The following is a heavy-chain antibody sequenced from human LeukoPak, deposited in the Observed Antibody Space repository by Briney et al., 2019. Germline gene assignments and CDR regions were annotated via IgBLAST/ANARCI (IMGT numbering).Heavy chain of an antibody. CDR1: GGSISSGGYY. D-gene: IGHD3-22*01. CDR3: ARAPHYYDTSGYFFDY. Sequence: SETLSLTCTVSGGSISSGGYYWSWIRQHPGKGLEWIGYIYYSGSTYYNPSLKSRLTISVDTSKNQFSLKLSSVTAADTAVYYCARAPHYYDTSGYFFDYWGQGTLVTVSS. CDR2: IYYSGST. J-gene: IGHJ4*02. V-gene: IGHV4-31*03.